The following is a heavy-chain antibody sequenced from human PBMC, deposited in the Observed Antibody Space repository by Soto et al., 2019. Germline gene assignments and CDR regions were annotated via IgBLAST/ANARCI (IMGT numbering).Heavy chain of an antibody. Sequence: ASVKVSCKASGYTFTGYFMHWVRQAPVQGLEWMGCINPNSGDTNYPQKFQGWVTMTRDTSINTAYMEVSRLSSDDTAVYYCAREVAGGMDVWGQGTTVTVSS. CDR2: INPNSGDT. CDR3: AREVAGGMDV. J-gene: IGHJ6*02. CDR1: GYTFTGYF. V-gene: IGHV1-2*04.